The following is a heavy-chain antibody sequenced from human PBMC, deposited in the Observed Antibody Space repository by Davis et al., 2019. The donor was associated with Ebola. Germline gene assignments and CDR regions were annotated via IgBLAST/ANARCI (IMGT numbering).Heavy chain of an antibody. J-gene: IGHJ3*02. Sequence: GESLKISCAASGFTFSSYSMNWVRQAPGKGLEWVSYISSSSSYIYYADSVKGRFTISRDNAKNSLYLQMNSLRAEDTAVYYCARDQYYDSSGYGFDIWGQGTMVTVSS. CDR2: ISSSSSYI. V-gene: IGHV3-21*05. D-gene: IGHD3-22*01. CDR3: ARDQYYDSSGYGFDI. CDR1: GFTFSSYS.